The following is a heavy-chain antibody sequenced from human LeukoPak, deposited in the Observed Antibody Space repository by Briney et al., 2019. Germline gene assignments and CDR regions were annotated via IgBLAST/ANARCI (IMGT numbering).Heavy chain of an antibody. J-gene: IGHJ4*02. Sequence: GRSLRLSCAASGFTFSSYAMHWVRQAPGKGLEWVAVISYDGSNKYYADSVKGRFTISRDNSKNTLYLQMNSLRAEDTAVYYCARDYQGGDGYNFLDYWGQGTLVTVST. D-gene: IGHD5-24*01. V-gene: IGHV3-30-3*01. CDR2: ISYDGSNK. CDR3: ARDYQGGDGYNFLDY. CDR1: GFTFSSYA.